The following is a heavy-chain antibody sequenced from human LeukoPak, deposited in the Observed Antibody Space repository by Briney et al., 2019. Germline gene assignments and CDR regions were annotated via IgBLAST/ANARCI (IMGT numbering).Heavy chain of an antibody. D-gene: IGHD6-13*01. V-gene: IGHV1-2*02. Sequence: ATVTVSFKAIGYTFTEYFMHWVRQAAGQGGEGMGWINPNRGDKKNVQKFRGRVTMTSETSISTAYMELSNLRSDDTAVYYCARDRRAAIGTPYEFDYWGQGTLVTV. J-gene: IGHJ4*02. CDR1: GYTFTEYF. CDR3: ARDRRAAIGTPYEFDY. CDR2: INPNRGDK.